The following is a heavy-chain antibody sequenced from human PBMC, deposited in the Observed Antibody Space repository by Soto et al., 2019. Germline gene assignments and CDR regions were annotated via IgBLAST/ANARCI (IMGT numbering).Heavy chain of an antibody. J-gene: IGHJ3*02. D-gene: IGHD6-19*01. CDR1: GFTFSSYS. Sequence: GGSLRLSCAASGFTFSSYSMNWVRQAPGKGLEWVSYISSSSSTIYYADSVKGRFTISRDNAKNSLYLQMNSLRDEDTAVYYCARETVYSSGCRKTDAFDIWAQGTMVTVSS. V-gene: IGHV3-48*02. CDR3: ARETVYSSGCRKTDAFDI. CDR2: ISSSSSTI.